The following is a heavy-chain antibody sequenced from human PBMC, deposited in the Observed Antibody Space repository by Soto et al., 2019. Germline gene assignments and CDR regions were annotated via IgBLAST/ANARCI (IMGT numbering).Heavy chain of an antibody. CDR1: GGSISSYY. CDR3: AGGIAAAGSHAFDI. CDR2: IYYSGST. J-gene: IGHJ3*02. D-gene: IGHD6-13*01. Sequence: SETLSLTCTVSGGSISSYYWSWIRQHPGKGLEWIGYIYYSGSTYYNPSLKSRVTISVDTSKNQFSLKLSSVTAADTAVYYCAGGIAAAGSHAFDIWGQGTMVTVSS. V-gene: IGHV4-59*06.